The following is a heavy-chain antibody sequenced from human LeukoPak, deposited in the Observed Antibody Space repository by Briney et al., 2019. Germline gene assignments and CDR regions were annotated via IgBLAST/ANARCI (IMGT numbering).Heavy chain of an antibody. Sequence: SETLSLTCTVSGGSIISYYWSWLRQPPGKGLEGMGYVYYSGSTNYNPSLKSRVTISVDTSKNQFSLKLSSVTAADTAVYYCARDRTVTANFDYWGQGTLVTVSS. D-gene: IGHD3/OR15-3a*01. V-gene: IGHV4-59*01. CDR2: VYYSGST. CDR3: ARDRTVTANFDY. J-gene: IGHJ4*02. CDR1: GGSIISYY.